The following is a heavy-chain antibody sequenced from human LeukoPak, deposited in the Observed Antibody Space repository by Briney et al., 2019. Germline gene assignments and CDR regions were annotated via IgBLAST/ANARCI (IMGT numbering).Heavy chain of an antibody. D-gene: IGHD3-9*01. J-gene: IGHJ6*02. CDR1: GYTFTSYA. V-gene: IGHV7-4-1*02. CDR2: LNTNTGNP. Sequence: GASVKVSCKASGYTFTSYAMNWVRQAPGRGLEWMGWLNTNTGNPTYAQGFTGRFVFSLETSVSTAYLQISSLKAEDTAVYYCARDLSSGLRYLDWFNGMDVWGQGTTVTVSS. CDR3: ARDLSSGLRYLDWFNGMDV.